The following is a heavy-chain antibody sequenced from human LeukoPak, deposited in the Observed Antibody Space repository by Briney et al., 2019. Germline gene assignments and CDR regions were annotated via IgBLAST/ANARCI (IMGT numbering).Heavy chain of an antibody. Sequence: GGSLRLSCAASGFTFRSYVMSWVRQAPGKGLEWVSDISHSGDRTYYADSVKGRFTISRDNSKNILYLQMNGLRAEDTALYYCAVDCSSPSCYGQSAFDIWGQGTMVTVSS. D-gene: IGHD2-2*01. CDR2: ISHSGDRT. J-gene: IGHJ3*02. CDR1: GFTFRSYV. V-gene: IGHV3-23*01. CDR3: AVDCSSPSCYGQSAFDI.